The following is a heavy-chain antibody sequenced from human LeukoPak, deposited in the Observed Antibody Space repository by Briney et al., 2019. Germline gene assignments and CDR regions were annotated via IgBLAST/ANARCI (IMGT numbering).Heavy chain of an antibody. J-gene: IGHJ4*02. CDR3: ARETAGYHSSYFDY. CDR1: GFTFGSPW. Sequence: PGGSLRLSCAASGFTFGSPWMHWVRQAPGKGLVWVSRINSDGSATAYADSVKGRFTISRDNAENTLYLQMNSLRAEDTAVYYCARETAGYHSSYFDYWGQGTLVTVSS. V-gene: IGHV3-74*01. CDR2: INSDGSAT. D-gene: IGHD3-16*02.